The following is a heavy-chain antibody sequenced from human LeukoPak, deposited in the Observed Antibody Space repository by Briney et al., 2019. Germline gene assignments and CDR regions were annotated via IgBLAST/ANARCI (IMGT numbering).Heavy chain of an antibody. Sequence: SGTLSLTCAVSDDSISSSTWWSWIRQPPGKGLEWIGEVNHSGGTNYNPSLKRRVTISLDTSKNQFSLKLSSVTAADTAMYFCARGRTGYQLLPTKKNYSYYYVDVWGKGTSVTVSS. CDR3: ARGRTGYQLLPTKKNYSYYYVDV. V-gene: IGHV4-4*02. CDR1: DDSISSSTW. CDR2: VNHSGGT. D-gene: IGHD2-2*01. J-gene: IGHJ6*03.